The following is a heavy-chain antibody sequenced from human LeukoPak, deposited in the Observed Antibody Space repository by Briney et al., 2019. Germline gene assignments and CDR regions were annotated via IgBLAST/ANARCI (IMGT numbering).Heavy chain of an antibody. Sequence: PGGSLRLSCAASGFTFTTYGMHWVRQAPGKGLEWVAVISYDGSHKYYADSVKGRFTISRDNSKNTLYLQMSSLRAEDTAVYYCVKESRSSWLFDYWGQGTLVTVSS. D-gene: IGHD6-13*01. J-gene: IGHJ4*02. CDR1: GFTFTTYG. CDR3: VKESRSSWLFDY. CDR2: ISYDGSHK. V-gene: IGHV3-30*18.